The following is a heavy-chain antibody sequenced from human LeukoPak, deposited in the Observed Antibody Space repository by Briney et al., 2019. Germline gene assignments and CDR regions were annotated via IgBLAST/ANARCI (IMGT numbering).Heavy chain of an antibody. CDR2: IIPILGIA. Sequence: ASVKVSCKASGGTLSSYAISWVRQAPGQGLEWMGRIIPILGIANYAQKFQGRVTITADKSTSTAYMELSSLRSEDTAVYYCARATLRHADAFDIWGQGTMVTVSS. V-gene: IGHV1-69*04. D-gene: IGHD3-16*01. J-gene: IGHJ3*02. CDR3: ARATLRHADAFDI. CDR1: GGTLSSYA.